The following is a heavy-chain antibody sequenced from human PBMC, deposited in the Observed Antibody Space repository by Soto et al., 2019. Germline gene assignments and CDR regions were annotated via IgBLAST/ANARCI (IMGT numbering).Heavy chain of an antibody. CDR2: ISGSGGST. CDR3: AKDPSLVGDYGDSTGAFYYGMDV. CDR1: GFTFSSYA. V-gene: IGHV3-23*01. Sequence: GGSLRLSCAASGFTFSSYAMSWVRQAPGKGLEWVSAISGSGGSTYYADSVKGRFTISRDNSKNTLYLQMNSLRAEDTAVYYCAKDPSLVGDYGDSTGAFYYGMDVWGQGTTVTVSS. J-gene: IGHJ6*02. D-gene: IGHD4-17*01.